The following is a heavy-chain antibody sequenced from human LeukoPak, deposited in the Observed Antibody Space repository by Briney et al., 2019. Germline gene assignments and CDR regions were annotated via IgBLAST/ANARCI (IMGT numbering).Heavy chain of an antibody. CDR1: GFTVSSNY. CDR3: ARDPGGITMILRDDAFDI. J-gene: IGHJ3*02. CDR2: IYSGGST. D-gene: IGHD3-22*01. V-gene: IGHV3-66*01. Sequence: PGGSLRLSCAASGFTVSSNYMSWVRQAPGKGLEWVSVIYSGGSTYYADSVKGRFTISRDNAKNSLYLQMNSLRAEDTAVYYCARDPGGITMILRDDAFDIWGQGTMVTVSS.